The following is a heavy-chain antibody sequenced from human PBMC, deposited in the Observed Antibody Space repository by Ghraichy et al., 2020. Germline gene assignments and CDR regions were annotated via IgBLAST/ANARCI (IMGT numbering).Heavy chain of an antibody. D-gene: IGHD5-12*01. V-gene: IGHV4-59*01. CDR2: TQYRGSS. Sequence: NLSLTCTVSGGSISTYYWNWIRQPPGKGLEWIWYTQYRGSSNYNPSLKSRVTISVDTTKNQFSLKLNSVTTADTAVYYCARAIVAGTIHCYDYWGQGILVTVSS. CDR1: GGSISTYY. CDR3: ARAIVAGTIHCYDY. J-gene: IGHJ4*02.